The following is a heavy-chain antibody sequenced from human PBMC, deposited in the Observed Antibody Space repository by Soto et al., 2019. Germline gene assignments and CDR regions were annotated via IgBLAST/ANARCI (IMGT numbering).Heavy chain of an antibody. D-gene: IGHD6-13*01. CDR1: GYTFTSYG. V-gene: IGHV1-3*01. Sequence: GASVKVSCKDSGYTFTSYGIHWGRQAPGQRLEWMGWINAANGDTKCSPKFQGRVTITRDTSASTAYMELSSLRSEDTAVYYCVRRHVSATGIDWFDPWGQGTLVTVSS. CDR3: VRRHVSATGIDWFDP. CDR2: INAANGDT. J-gene: IGHJ5*02.